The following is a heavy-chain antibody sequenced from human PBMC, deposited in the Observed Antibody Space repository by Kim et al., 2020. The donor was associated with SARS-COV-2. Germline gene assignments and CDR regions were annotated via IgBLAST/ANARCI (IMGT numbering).Heavy chain of an antibody. J-gene: IGHJ4*02. Sequence: SETLSLTCTVSGGSISSGGYYWSWIRQHPGKGLEWIGYIYYSGSTYYNPSLKSRVTISVDTSKNQFSLKLSSVTAADTAVYYCGAVLWFGEFSVGEPDYWGQGTLVTVSS. CDR3: GAVLWFGEFSVGEPDY. D-gene: IGHD3-10*01. V-gene: IGHV4-31*03. CDR1: GGSISSGGYY. CDR2: IYYSGST.